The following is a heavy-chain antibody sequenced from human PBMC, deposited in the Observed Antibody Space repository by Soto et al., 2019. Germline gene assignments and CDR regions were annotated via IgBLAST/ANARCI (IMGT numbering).Heavy chain of an antibody. V-gene: IGHV4-39*01. J-gene: IGHJ4*02. CDR1: GGSISSSSYY. D-gene: IGHD3-22*01. CDR2: IYYSGST. CDR3: ARQGITMIVVGLGVDY. Sequence: QLQLQESGPGLVKPSETLSLTCTVSGGSISSSSYYWGWIRQPPGKGLEWIGSIYYSGSTYYNPSLKSRVTISVDTSKNQFSLKLSSVTAADTAVYYCARQGITMIVVGLGVDYWGQGTLVTVSS.